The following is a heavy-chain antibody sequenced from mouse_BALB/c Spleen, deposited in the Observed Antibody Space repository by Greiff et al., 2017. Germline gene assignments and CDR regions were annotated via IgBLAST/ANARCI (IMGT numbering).Heavy chain of an antibody. CDR2: ISDGGSYT. J-gene: IGHJ1*01. D-gene: IGHD1-1*01. CDR3: ARDNYGSSYGYFDV. CDR1: GFTFSDYY. Sequence: EVQRVESGGGLVKPGGSLKLSCAASGFTFSDYYMYWVRQTPEKRLEWVATISDGGSYTYYPDSVKGRFTISRDNAKNNLYLQMSSLKSEDTAMYYCARDNYGSSYGYFDVWGAGTTVTVPS. V-gene: IGHV5-4*02.